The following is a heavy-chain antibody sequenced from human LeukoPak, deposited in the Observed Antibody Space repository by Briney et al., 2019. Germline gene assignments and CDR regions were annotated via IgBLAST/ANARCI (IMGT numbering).Heavy chain of an antibody. CDR2: IYYSGST. V-gene: IGHV4-59*08. J-gene: IGHJ5*02. CDR3: ARHPTALVSYGFDL. Sequence: SETLSLTCTVSGGSFSNYYWSWIRQPPGKGLERIGYIYYSGSTNYNPSLKSRVTISVDTSKNQFSLNLSSVTAADTAVYYCARHPTALVSYGFDLWGQGTLVTVSS. CDR1: GGSFSNYY. D-gene: IGHD5-18*01.